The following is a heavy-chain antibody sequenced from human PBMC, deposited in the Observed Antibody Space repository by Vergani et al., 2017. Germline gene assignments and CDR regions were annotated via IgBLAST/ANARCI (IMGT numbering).Heavy chain of an antibody. Sequence: QVQLQESGPGLVKPSGTLSLTCAVSGGSISSSNWWSWVRQPPGKGLEWIGEIYHSGSANYNPSLKSRVTISVDKSKNQFSLKLSSVTAADTAVYYCARAVAYCGGDCYNLDYYYYXMDVWGKGTTVTVSS. D-gene: IGHD2-21*02. CDR3: ARAVAYCGGDCYNLDYYYYXMDV. CDR2: IYHSGSA. V-gene: IGHV4-4*02. J-gene: IGHJ6*03. CDR1: GGSISSSNW.